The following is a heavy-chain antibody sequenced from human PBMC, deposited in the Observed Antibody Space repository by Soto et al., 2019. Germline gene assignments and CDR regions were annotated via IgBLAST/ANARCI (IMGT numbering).Heavy chain of an antibody. J-gene: IGHJ6*02. Sequence: PGESLKISCKASGYAFSNYWIGWVRQMPGKGLEWMGIIYPGDSDARYSPSFQGQVTLSAVKSINTAYLQWNSLKASDTAIYYCARQEGSASLFYFGMDVWGQGTTVTVSS. D-gene: IGHD6-25*01. CDR3: ARQEGSASLFYFGMDV. CDR1: GYAFSNYW. CDR2: IYPGDSDA. V-gene: IGHV5-51*01.